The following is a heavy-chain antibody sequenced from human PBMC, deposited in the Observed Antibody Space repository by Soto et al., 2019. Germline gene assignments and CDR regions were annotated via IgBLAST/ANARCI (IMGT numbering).Heavy chain of an antibody. J-gene: IGHJ4*02. V-gene: IGHV4-59*11. CDR2: ISYSGST. CDR1: GGSMSSHY. CDR3: ARADPDASVGY. D-gene: IGHD3-16*01. Sequence: SETLSLTCTVSGGSMSSHYCTWLRQPPWKGLEWIGYISYSGSTYYNPSLKSRVTISADTSRNQFSLKLSSVIDADTAVYYCARADPDASVGYSGQGTLLTVSS.